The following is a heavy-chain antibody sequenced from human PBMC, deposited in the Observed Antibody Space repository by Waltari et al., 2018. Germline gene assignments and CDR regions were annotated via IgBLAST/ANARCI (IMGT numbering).Heavy chain of an antibody. D-gene: IGHD5-18*01. V-gene: IGHV3-30*03. CDR1: VLHFRYYD. CDR2: ISYSGDYQ. J-gene: IGHJ4*02. CDR3: ARVSWGTVLVASDY. Sequence: QVQVVESGGGVVQPGMSLTVSCVASVLHFRYYDLYWVRQAPGKGLEWLGVISYSGDYQRYADSVEGRFTISRDNSRNTVSLQMSRLTDDDTATYYCARVSWGTVLVASDYWGQGALVTVSS.